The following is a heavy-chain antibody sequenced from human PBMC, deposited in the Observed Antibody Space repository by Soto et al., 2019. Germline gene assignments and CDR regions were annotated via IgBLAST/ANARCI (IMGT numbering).Heavy chain of an antibody. D-gene: IGHD3-3*01. J-gene: IGHJ6*03. Sequence: EMQVVESGGDLVQRGGSLRLSCVASGFTFGTSWMTWVRQAPGKGLVWVARINNDGSSTRYADSVKGRFTISRDNAKNTVYLQINSLRGDDTALYYCARLGVWSGAYYYMDVWGKGTTVNVSS. CDR3: ARLGVWSGAYYYMDV. CDR1: GFTFGTSW. V-gene: IGHV3-74*01. CDR2: INNDGSST.